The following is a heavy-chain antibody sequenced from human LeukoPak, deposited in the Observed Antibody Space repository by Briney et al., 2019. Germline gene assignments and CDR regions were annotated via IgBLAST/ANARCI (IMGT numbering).Heavy chain of an antibody. CDR3: TRVGPTTADY. Sequence: GGSLRLSCAASGFTFSGSTMHWVPQASGKGLEWVGRIKSKGNTYATAYAASVKGRFTISRDDSKNTAYLQMNNLKTEDTAMYYCTRVGPTTADYWGQGTLVIVSS. J-gene: IGHJ4*02. V-gene: IGHV3-73*01. CDR1: GFTFSGST. D-gene: IGHD5-12*01. CDR2: IKSKGNTYAT.